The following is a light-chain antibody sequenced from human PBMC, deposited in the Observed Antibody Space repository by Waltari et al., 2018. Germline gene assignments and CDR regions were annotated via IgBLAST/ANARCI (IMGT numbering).Light chain of an antibody. CDR3: QQYNRWPPIT. J-gene: IGKJ5*01. CDR1: QSVSPN. CDR2: DAS. V-gene: IGKV3-15*01. Sequence: EIVMTQSPATLSVSPGETATLSCGASQSVSPNVAWYQQKPGQAPRLLIYDASTRATSIPAKFRGSGSGTEFTLTISSLQSEDFAVYYCQQYNRWPPITFGHGTRLEIK.